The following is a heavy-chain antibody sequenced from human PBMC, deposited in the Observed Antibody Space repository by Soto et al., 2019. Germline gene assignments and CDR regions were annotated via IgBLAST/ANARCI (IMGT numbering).Heavy chain of an antibody. CDR2: IYYSGST. CDR3: ARDLAVAGTVWFDP. CDR1: GGSISSGGYY. D-gene: IGHD6-19*01. V-gene: IGHV4-31*03. J-gene: IGHJ5*02. Sequence: TLSLPCTVSGGSISSGGYYWSLIRQHPGKGLEWIGYIYYSGSTYYNPSLKSRVTISVDTSKNQFSLKLSSVTDADTAVYYCARDLAVAGTVWFDPWGQGTLVTVSS.